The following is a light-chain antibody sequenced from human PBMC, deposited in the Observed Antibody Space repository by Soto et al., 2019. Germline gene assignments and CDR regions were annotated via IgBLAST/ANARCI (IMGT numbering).Light chain of an antibody. V-gene: IGKV3-20*01. CDR1: QSVSSSY. CDR3: QQYGRPPWT. CDR2: AAS. J-gene: IGKJ1*01. Sequence: EIVLTQSPGTLSFSPGARAPLSCRASQSVSSSYLAWYQQKPGQAPRLLIYAASSRATGVPDRFSGSGSGTDFTLTISRLEPEDFAVYFCQQYGRPPWTFGQGTKVDI.